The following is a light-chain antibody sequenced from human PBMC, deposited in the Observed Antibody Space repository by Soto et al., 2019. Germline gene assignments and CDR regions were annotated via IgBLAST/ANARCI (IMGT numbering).Light chain of an antibody. Sequence: DIQMTQSPSSLSASVGDRVTITCQASQDXKNYLNWYQQKSGKAPKLLIYDASDLETGVPSRFSGSGSGTDFTFTINSLXPXXIATXXXXXYDNLLLTFGGGTKVEIK. CDR2: DAS. J-gene: IGKJ4*01. CDR3: XXYDNLLLT. CDR1: QDXKNY. V-gene: IGKV1-33*01.